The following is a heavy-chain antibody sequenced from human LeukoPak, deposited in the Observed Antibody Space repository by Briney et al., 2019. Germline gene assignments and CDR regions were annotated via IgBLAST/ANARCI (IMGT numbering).Heavy chain of an antibody. D-gene: IGHD1-1*01. CDR3: AKDLSNSYYYYYYYMDV. CDR2: IWHDGSDN. V-gene: IGHV3-30*02. CDR1: GFTFSTYG. Sequence: GGSLRLSCAASGFTFSTYGMHWVRQAPGKGLEWVAFIWHDGSDNNYADSVKGRFTISRDNSKSTLYLQMNSLRAEDTAVYYCAKDLSNSYYYYYYYMDVWGKGTTVTVS. J-gene: IGHJ6*03.